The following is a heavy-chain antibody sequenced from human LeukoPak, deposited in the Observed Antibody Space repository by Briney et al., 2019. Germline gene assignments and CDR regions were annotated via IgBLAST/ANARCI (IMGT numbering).Heavy chain of an antibody. V-gene: IGHV1-2*02. Sequence: ASVKVSCKASGYTFTGYYMHWVRQAPGQGLEWMGWINPNSGGTNYAQKFQGRVTMTRDTSISTAYMELSRLRSDDTAVYYCARLESSSGWTYYYYNYMDVWGKGTTVTVSS. J-gene: IGHJ6*03. CDR1: GYTFTGYY. CDR2: INPNSGGT. D-gene: IGHD6-19*01. CDR3: ARLESSSGWTYYYYNYMDV.